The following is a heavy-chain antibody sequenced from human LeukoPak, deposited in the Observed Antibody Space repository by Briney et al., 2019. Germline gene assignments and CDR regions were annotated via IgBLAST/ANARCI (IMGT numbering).Heavy chain of an antibody. V-gene: IGHV1-18*01. Sequence: ASVKVSCKASGYTFTSYGISWVRQAPGQGLEWMGCISAYNGNTDYAQNFQGRVTMTTDTSTTTAYMELRSLRSGDTAVYYCARDTQYYDILTGYYMNAYYFDYWGQGTLVTVSS. CDR2: ISAYNGNT. D-gene: IGHD3-9*01. CDR1: GYTFTSYG. J-gene: IGHJ4*02. CDR3: ARDTQYYDILTGYYMNAYYFDY.